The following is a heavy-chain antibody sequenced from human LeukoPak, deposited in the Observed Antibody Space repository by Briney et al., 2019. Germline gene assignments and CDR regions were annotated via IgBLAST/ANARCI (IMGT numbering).Heavy chain of an antibody. CDR1: GGSFSGYY. Sequence: PSETLSLTCAVYGGSFSGYYWSWIRQPPGKGLEWIGEINHSGSTNYNPSLKSRVTISVDTSKNQFSLKLSSVTAADTAVYYCARTAHVQLERSNWFDPWGQGTLVTVSS. V-gene: IGHV4-34*01. CDR3: ARTAHVQLERSNWFDP. CDR2: INHSGST. D-gene: IGHD1-1*01. J-gene: IGHJ5*02.